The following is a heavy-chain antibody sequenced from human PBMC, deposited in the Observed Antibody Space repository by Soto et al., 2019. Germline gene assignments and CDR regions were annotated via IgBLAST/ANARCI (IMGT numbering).Heavy chain of an antibody. D-gene: IGHD6-19*01. CDR1: GFTFSSFA. CDR2: ISYNGINI. CDR3: ARGGAVASSWYFDL. J-gene: IGHJ2*01. Sequence: QVQVVESGGGVVQPGRSLRLSCAASGFTFSSFAFHWVRQAPGKGLEWVTAISYNGINIYYADSVKGRFTISRDNSKNTLYLQRHRLRAADTARYYCARGGAVASSWYFDLWGRGTLVTVSS. V-gene: IGHV3-30-3*01.